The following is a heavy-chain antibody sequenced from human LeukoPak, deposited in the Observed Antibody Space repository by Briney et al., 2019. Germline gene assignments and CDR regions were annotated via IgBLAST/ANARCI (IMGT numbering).Heavy chain of an antibody. CDR2: IYPDDSDT. D-gene: IGHD3-22*01. Sequence: GESLKISCNGSGYSFTTYWIGWVRQMPGKGLEWMGIIYPDDSDTKYSPSFQGQVTISADKSISTAYLQWSSLKASDTAMYYCARLLYYYDSSGYYYAPKAFDIWGQGTMVTVSS. CDR1: GYSFTTYW. CDR3: ARLLYYYDSSGYYYAPKAFDI. V-gene: IGHV5-51*01. J-gene: IGHJ3*02.